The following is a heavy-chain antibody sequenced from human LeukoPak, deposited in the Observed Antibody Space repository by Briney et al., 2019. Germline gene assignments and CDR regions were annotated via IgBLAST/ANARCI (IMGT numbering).Heavy chain of an antibody. Sequence: SQTLSLTCAISGDSVSSNSGAWNWIRQSPSRGLEWLGRTYYRSKWYDDYAESMKGRITISPDTSKNQFSLHVYAVTPEDTAVYYCARDVGTSGWHTFDYWGQGTLVTVSS. CDR2: TYYRSKWYD. J-gene: IGHJ4*02. D-gene: IGHD6-19*01. V-gene: IGHV6-1*01. CDR3: ARDVGTSGWHTFDY. CDR1: GDSVSSNSGA.